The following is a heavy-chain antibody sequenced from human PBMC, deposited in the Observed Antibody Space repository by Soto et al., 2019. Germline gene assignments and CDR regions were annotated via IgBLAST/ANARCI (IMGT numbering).Heavy chain of an antibody. Sequence: GESLKISCKGSGYSFTSYWIGWVRQMPGKGLEWMGIIYPGDSDTRYSPSFQGQVTITADKSISTAYLQWSSLKASDTAMYYCARATTVGYYYYYGMDVWGQGTTVTVSS. D-gene: IGHD4-17*01. CDR1: GYSFTSYW. V-gene: IGHV5-51*01. CDR2: IYPGDSDT. CDR3: ARATTVGYYYYYGMDV. J-gene: IGHJ6*02.